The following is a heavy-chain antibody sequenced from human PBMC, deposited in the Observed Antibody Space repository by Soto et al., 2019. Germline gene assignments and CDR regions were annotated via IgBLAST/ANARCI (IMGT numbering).Heavy chain of an antibody. CDR3: ARHVWAYSSGRYQGDVSAFDI. J-gene: IGHJ3*02. D-gene: IGHD6-19*01. CDR1: VGSVSSSSYY. Sequence: SESLSLACTVSVGSVSSSSYYWGWILQPPGKGLEWIGSIYYSGSTYYNPSLKSRVTISVDTSKNQFSLKLSSVTAADTAVYYCARHVWAYSSGRYQGDVSAFDIWGQGTMVTVS. CDR2: IYYSGST. V-gene: IGHV4-39*01.